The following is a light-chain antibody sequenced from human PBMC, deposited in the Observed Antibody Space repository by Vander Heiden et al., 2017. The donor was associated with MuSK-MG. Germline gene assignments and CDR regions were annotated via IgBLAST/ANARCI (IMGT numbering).Light chain of an antibody. J-gene: IGKJ5*01. Sequence: EIVMTQSPATLSVSPGERATLSCRASQSVSSNLAWYQQKPGQAPRLLIYGVSTRDTGIPARFSGSGYGKEFTLTISSRQSEDFAVYYCQQYNNWPPITFGQGTRLDIK. V-gene: IGKV3-15*01. CDR2: GVS. CDR1: QSVSSN. CDR3: QQYNNWPPIT.